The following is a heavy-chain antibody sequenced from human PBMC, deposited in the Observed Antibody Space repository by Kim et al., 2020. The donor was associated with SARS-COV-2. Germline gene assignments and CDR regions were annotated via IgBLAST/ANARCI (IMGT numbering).Heavy chain of an antibody. CDR2: IYYSGST. CDR1: GGSISSSSYY. CDR3: ARHVRVAAAGTLVVDTPGSFDY. Sequence: SETLSLTCTVSGGSISSSSYYWGWIRQPPGKGLEWIGSIYYSGSTYYNPSLRSRVTISVDTSKNQFSLKLSAVTAADTAVYYCARHVRVAAAGTLVVDTPGSFDYWGQGTLVTVSS. D-gene: IGHD6-13*01. J-gene: IGHJ4*02. V-gene: IGHV4-39*01.